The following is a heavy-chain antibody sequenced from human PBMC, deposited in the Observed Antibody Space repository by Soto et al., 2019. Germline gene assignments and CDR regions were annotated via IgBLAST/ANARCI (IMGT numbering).Heavy chain of an antibody. V-gene: IGHV3-30*18. CDR3: AKSITGTTRAYYFDY. CDR1: GFTFSSYG. D-gene: IGHD1-7*01. Sequence: PGGSLRLSCAASGFTFSSYGMHWVRQAPGKGLEWVAVISYDGSNKYYADSVKGRFTISRDNSKNTLYLQMNSLRAEDTAVYYCAKSITGTTRAYYFDYWGQGTLVTVS. CDR2: ISYDGSNK. J-gene: IGHJ4*02.